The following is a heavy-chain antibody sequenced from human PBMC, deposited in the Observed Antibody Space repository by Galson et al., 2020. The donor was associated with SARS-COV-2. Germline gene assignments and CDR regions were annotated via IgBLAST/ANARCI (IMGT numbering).Heavy chain of an antibody. CDR1: GFSFSDYW. J-gene: IGHJ4*02. CDR2: INTYGNST. D-gene: IGHD3-22*01. CDR3: VRHSSVDY. V-gene: IGHV3-74*01. Sequence: GGSLRLSCAASGFSFSDYWMHWVRQAPGKGLVWVSRINTYGNSTNYADSVRGRFTVSRDNAKNMLYLQMNSLWAEDTAVYYCVRHSSVDYWGQGTLVTVSS.